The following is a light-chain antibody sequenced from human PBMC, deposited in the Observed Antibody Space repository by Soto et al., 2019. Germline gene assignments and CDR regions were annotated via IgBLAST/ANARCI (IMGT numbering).Light chain of an antibody. Sequence: EIVLTQSPGTLSLSPGERATLSCRASQSVSSSYLDWYQQKPGQAPRLLIYGASSSATGIPDRFSDSGSGTDFNLTISRLEPEDVAVYYCQHYGSSPPFTFGQGTRLEIK. CDR3: QHYGSSPPFT. CDR2: GAS. J-gene: IGKJ5*01. CDR1: QSVSSSY. V-gene: IGKV3-20*01.